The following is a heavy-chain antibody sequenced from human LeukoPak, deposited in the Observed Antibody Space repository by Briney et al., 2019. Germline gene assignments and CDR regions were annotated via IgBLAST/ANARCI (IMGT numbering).Heavy chain of an antibody. CDR1: GLTLSTYW. V-gene: IGHV3-74*01. Sequence: PGGSLRLSCAASGLTLSTYWMHWVRQAPGKGLVWVSRMNSDGSSTTYADSVKGRFAISRDNAKNTLYLQMNTLRVEDTAVYYCTRDLMDYDVSTGLHHYYMDVWGQGTTVTVSS. CDR2: MNSDGSST. J-gene: IGHJ6*02. D-gene: IGHD3-9*01. CDR3: TRDLMDYDVSTGLHHYYMDV.